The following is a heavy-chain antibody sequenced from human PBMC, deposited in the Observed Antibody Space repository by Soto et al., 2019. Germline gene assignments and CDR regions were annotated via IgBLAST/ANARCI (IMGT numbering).Heavy chain of an antibody. CDR2: ISWNSDLI. D-gene: IGHD3-3*01. CDR3: AKDMAHYDFWGNNERGLEV. CDR1: GFTFDDDV. Sequence: PXGSLRLSCAASGFTFDDDVLHWVRQAPGKGLEWVSGISWNSDLIVYADSVKGRFTISRDNAKNRLYLQMNSLRRDDTAVYYCAKDMAHYDFWGNNERGLEVWGKGTTVTVS. J-gene: IGHJ6*04. V-gene: IGHV3-9*01.